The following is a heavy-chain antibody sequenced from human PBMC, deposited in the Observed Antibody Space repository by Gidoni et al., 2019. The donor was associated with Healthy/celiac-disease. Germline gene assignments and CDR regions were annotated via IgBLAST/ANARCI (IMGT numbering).Heavy chain of an antibody. CDR2: T. Sequence: TNYNPSLKSRVTISVDTSKNQFSLKLSSVTAADTAVYYCARGASYYDYVWGSYRYTTTGFDYWGQGTLVTVSS. V-gene: IGHV4-34*01. CDR3: ARGASYYDYVWGSYRYTTTGFDY. D-gene: IGHD3-16*02. J-gene: IGHJ4*02.